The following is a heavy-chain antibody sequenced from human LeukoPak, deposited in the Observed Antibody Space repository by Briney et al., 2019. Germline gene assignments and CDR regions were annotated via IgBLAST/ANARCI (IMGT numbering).Heavy chain of an antibody. V-gene: IGHV3-7*01. CDR2: IKPDGSEK. D-gene: IGHD3-22*01. CDR1: GVTFSSDW. CDR3: ARSYDSSGYYAHFDY. J-gene: IGHJ4*02. Sequence: GGSLRLSCADSGVTFSSDWMSWVRQAPGKGLEWVAHIKPDGSEKYYVDSMKGRFTISRDNAKNSLYLQMNSLRAEDTAVYYCARSYDSSGYYAHFDYWGQGTLVTVSS.